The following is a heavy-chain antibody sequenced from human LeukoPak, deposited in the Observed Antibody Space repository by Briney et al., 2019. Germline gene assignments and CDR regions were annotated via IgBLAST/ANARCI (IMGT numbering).Heavy chain of an antibody. D-gene: IGHD3-22*01. V-gene: IGHV1-69*06. CDR1: GGTFSSYA. CDR2: IIPIFGTA. Sequence: ASVKVSCKASGGTFSSYAISWVRQAPGQGLEWMGGIIPIFGTANYAQKFQGRVTITADKSTSTAYMELSSLRSEDTAVYYCARGAYDSSGYYLRSPYDDWGQRTLVTASS. CDR3: ARGAYDSSGYYLRSPYDD. J-gene: IGHJ4*02.